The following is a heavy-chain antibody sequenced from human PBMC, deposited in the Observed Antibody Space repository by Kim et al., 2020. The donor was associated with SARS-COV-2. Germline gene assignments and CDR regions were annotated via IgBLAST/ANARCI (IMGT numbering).Heavy chain of an antibody. CDR2: IYYSGST. D-gene: IGHD3-3*01. CDR3: ARAETIFGVVIGCFDY. CDR1: GGSISSGGYY. V-gene: IGHV4-31*03. J-gene: IGHJ4*02. Sequence: TLSLTCTVSGGSISSGGYYWSLIRQHPGKGLEWIGYIYYSGSTYYNPSLKSRVTISVDTSKNQFSLKLSSVTAADTAVYYCARAETIFGVVIGCFDYWGQGTLVTVSS.